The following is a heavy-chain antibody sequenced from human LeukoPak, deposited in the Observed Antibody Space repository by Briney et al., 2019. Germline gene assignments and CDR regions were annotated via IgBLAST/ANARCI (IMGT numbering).Heavy chain of an antibody. CDR3: AKGGGRGDYDLTGRFSTHFDS. J-gene: IGHJ4*02. CDR1: GFIFHTYA. V-gene: IGHV3-23*01. D-gene: IGHD4-17*01. Sequence: SGGSLRLSCAASGFIFHTYAMGWVRQAPGKGPVWVSAISGGGTRTYYADSVTGRCTISRDNSKNTVYLQMNSLRGEDTAVYFCAKGGGRGDYDLTGRFSTHFDSWGQGTLVVVSS. CDR2: ISGGGTRT.